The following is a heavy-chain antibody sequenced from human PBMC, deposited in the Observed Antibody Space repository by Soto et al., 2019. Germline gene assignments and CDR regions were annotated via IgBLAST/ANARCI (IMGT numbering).Heavy chain of an antibody. J-gene: IGHJ4*02. CDR2: ISYDGSNK. Sequence: QVQLVESGGGVVQPGRSLRLSCAASGFTFSNYGMHWVRQAPGKGLEWVALISYDGSNKYYADSVKGRFTISRGNSKNTLSLQMNSLRADDTAVYYCAKDLLSMVRGVIKEIDYWGQGTLVTVSS. V-gene: IGHV3-30*18. CDR1: GFTFSNYG. CDR3: AKDLLSMVRGVIKEIDY. D-gene: IGHD3-10*01.